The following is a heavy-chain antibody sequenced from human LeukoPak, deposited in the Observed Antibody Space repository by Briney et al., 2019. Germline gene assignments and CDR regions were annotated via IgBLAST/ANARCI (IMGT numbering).Heavy chain of an antibody. CDR3: ARRTSHHYYESSGYRIPFDS. CDR1: GGSIRSSIYY. D-gene: IGHD3-22*01. J-gene: IGHJ4*02. Sequence: SETLSLTCTVSGGSIRSSIYYWGWIRQPPGKGLEWVGSIYHTGSTYYNPSLKSRVTISVDTSKNQFSLRLSSVTAADTAVYYCARRTSHHYYESSGYRIPFDSWGQGTLVTISS. CDR2: IYHTGST. V-gene: IGHV4-39*01.